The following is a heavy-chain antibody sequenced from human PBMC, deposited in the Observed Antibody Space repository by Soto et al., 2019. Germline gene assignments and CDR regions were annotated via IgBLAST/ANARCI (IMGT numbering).Heavy chain of an antibody. V-gene: IGHV1-69*13. Sequence: VQLVQSGAEVKKPGSSVKVSCKASGGTFTNYAFSWVRQAPGQGLEWLGGIIPIFGTADYAQKFQGRVTTTADEPTSTVHMEVSSLRSDDTAVYYCGRGLKEGGIGGNYYYGMDVCGQGTTVTVSS. CDR2: IIPIFGTA. CDR3: GRGLKEGGIGGNYYYGMDV. D-gene: IGHD2-15*01. CDR1: GGTFTNYA. J-gene: IGHJ6*02.